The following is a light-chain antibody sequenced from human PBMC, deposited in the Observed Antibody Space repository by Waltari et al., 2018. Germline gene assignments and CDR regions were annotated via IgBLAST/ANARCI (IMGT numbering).Light chain of an antibody. CDR3: AAWDDSLNGNV. CDR2: MNN. Sequence: QSVLTQPPPASGTPDQRVSISCSGTGSHPGTNPDNWYQHLPGTAPKLLIYMNNQRPSGVPDRFSGSKSGTSASLAISGLQSADEGDYYCAAWDDSLNGNVFGSGTEVTVL. J-gene: IGLJ6*01. CDR1: GSHPGTNP. V-gene: IGLV1-44*01.